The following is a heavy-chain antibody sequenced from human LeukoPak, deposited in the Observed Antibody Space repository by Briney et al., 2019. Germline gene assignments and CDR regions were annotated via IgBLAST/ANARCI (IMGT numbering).Heavy chain of an antibody. CDR1: GDFITAYY. Sequence: SETLSLTCTVSGDFITAYYWSWIWQRPGKGLEWIGYVYYSGSTEYNPSLRSRVTISLEMSKHQFSLNLTSVTAADTAVYYCASNTGTVFDYWGQGVLVTVSS. CDR3: ASNTGTVFDY. D-gene: IGHD7-27*01. V-gene: IGHV4-59*01. CDR2: VYYSGST. J-gene: IGHJ4*02.